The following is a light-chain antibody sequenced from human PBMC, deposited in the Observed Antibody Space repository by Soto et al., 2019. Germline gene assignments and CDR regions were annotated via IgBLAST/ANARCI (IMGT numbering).Light chain of an antibody. Sequence: QSALTQPASLSGSPGQSITISCSGTSCDIGAYNLVSWYQQLPGKAPKLLIYEVRSRPSGISYRFSGSKSGTTASLTISSLLPEDEADYYCRAYTSRSTLVFGGGTKLTVL. CDR1: SCDIGAYNL. CDR2: EVR. V-gene: IGLV2-14*01. J-gene: IGLJ2*01. CDR3: RAYTSRSTLV.